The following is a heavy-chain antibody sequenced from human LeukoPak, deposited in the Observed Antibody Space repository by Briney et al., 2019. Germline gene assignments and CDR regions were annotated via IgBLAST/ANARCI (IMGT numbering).Heavy chain of an antibody. CDR3: AKDFLYYDILTGYY. D-gene: IGHD3-9*01. Sequence: GGSLRLSCAASGFTFSIYSINWVRQAPGKGLEWVSFITGNSNYIYYADSVKGRFTISRDNSKNTLYLQMNSLRAEDTAVYYCAKDFLYYDILTGYYWGQGTLVTVSS. CDR2: ITGNSNYI. J-gene: IGHJ4*02. CDR1: GFTFSIYS. V-gene: IGHV3-21*04.